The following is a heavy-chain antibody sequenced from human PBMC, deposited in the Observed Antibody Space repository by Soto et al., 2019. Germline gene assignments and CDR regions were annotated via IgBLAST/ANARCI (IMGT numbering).Heavy chain of an antibody. CDR2: ISATGVKT. CDR1: GFTFSNYA. J-gene: IGHJ4*02. V-gene: IGHV3-23*01. D-gene: IGHD3-22*01. Sequence: EVQVLESGGGLVRPGGSLRLSCAASGFTFSNYAMNWVRQAPGKGLEWVSGISATGVKTYSADSVKGRFTMSRDNSKDTVYLEMNSLRAEDTAVYYCTKSRSAMIYYFDFWGLGALVTVSS. CDR3: TKSRSAMIYYFDF.